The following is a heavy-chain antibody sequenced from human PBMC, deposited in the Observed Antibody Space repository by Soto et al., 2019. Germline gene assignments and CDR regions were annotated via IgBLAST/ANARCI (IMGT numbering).Heavy chain of an antibody. CDR1: GFTFSSYS. D-gene: IGHD6-6*01. CDR2: ISSSSSYI. J-gene: IGHJ4*02. Sequence: GGSLRLSCAASGFTFSSYSMNWVRQAPWKGLEWVSSISSSSSYIYYADSVKGRFTISRDNAKNSLYLQMNSLRAEDTAVYYCARDLYSSSARYFDYWXQGTLVTVSS. CDR3: ARDLYSSSARYFDY. V-gene: IGHV3-21*01.